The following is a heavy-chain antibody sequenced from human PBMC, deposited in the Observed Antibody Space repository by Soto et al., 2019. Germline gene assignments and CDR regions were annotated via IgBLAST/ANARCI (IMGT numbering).Heavy chain of an antibody. D-gene: IGHD1-26*01. CDR1: GYSFTSYW. V-gene: IGHV5-51*01. Sequence: PGESLKISCKGSGYSFTSYWIGWVRQIPWKGLEWMGIIYPGDSDTRYSPSFQGQVTISADKSISTAYLQWSSLKASDTAMYYCARGGATTEYYYGMDVWGQGTTVTVSS. CDR2: IYPGDSDT. J-gene: IGHJ6*02. CDR3: ARGGATTEYYYGMDV.